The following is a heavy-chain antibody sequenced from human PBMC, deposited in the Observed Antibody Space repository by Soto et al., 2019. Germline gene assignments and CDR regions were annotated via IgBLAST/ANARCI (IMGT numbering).Heavy chain of an antibody. V-gene: IGHV3-23*01. D-gene: IGHD6-13*01. J-gene: IGHJ4*02. CDR1: GFTFSSHA. Sequence: EVQLLESGGGLVQPGGSLRLSCTASGFTFSSHAMTWVRQAPGKGLEWVSGLSVSGGSIYYADSVKGRFTIFRDNSMNTLYLQRNTLRAEDTAVYYCAKVSSSWYAGFFDLWGQGTLVTVSS. CDR2: LSVSGGSI. CDR3: AKVSSSWYAGFFDL.